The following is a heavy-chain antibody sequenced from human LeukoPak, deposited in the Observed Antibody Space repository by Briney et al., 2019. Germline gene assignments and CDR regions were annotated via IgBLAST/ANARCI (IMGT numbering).Heavy chain of an antibody. CDR2: ISAYNGNT. V-gene: IGHV1-18*01. D-gene: IGHD6-13*01. Sequence: ASVKVSCKASGYTFTSYGISWVRQAPGQGLEWMGWISAYNGNTNYAQKFQGRVTITRNTSISTAYMELSSLRSEDTAVYYCARASGSTSYYSSPWFDPWGQGTLVTVSS. CDR3: ARASGSTSYYSSPWFDP. J-gene: IGHJ5*02. CDR1: GYTFTSYG.